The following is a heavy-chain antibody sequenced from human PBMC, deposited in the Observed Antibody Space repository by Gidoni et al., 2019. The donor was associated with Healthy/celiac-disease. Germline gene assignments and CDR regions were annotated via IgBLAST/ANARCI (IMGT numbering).Heavy chain of an antibody. D-gene: IGHD3-10*01. V-gene: IGHV4-31*03. CDR2: IYYSGST. J-gene: IGHJ5*02. Sequence: QVQLQESGPGLVKPSQTLSLTCTVSGGSISSGGYYWSWIRQHPGKGLEWIGYIYYSGSTYYNPSLKSRVTISVDTSKNQFSLKLSSVTAADTAVYYCARDGHYGSGRPNWFDPWGQGTLVTVSS. CDR1: GGSISSGGYY. CDR3: ARDGHYGSGRPNWFDP.